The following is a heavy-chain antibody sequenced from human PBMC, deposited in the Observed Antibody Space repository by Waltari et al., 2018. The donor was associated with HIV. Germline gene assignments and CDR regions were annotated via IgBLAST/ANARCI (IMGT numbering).Heavy chain of an antibody. J-gene: IGHJ4*02. CDR1: AFTLTTYA. D-gene: IGHD6-19*01. V-gene: IGHV3-23*01. CDR3: AKLASGWYGY. CDR2: ISGGGDST. Sequence: EVQLLESGGGLVRPGGSLRTSCAASAFTLTTYAMTWVRQAQGKGLEWVSAISGGGDSTYYADSVKGRFTISRDNSKNTLYLQMNSLRAEDTAVYFCAKLASGWYGYWGQGTLVTVSS.